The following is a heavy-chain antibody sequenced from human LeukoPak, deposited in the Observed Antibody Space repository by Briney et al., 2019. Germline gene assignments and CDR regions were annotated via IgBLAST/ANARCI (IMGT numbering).Heavy chain of an antibody. CDR3: ARDLAYDYNYFYYGLDV. J-gene: IGHJ6*02. CDR2: ISRSGSDI. V-gene: IGHV3-48*03. Sequence: GGSLRLSCAASGFIFNNYEMKWVRKAPGEGLELVSSISRSGSDIHYADSVKGRFAISRDNAKNSLYLQMNSLTAEDTAVYYCARDLAYDYNYFYYGLDVWGQGTTVTVSS. D-gene: IGHD5-24*01. CDR1: GFIFNNYE.